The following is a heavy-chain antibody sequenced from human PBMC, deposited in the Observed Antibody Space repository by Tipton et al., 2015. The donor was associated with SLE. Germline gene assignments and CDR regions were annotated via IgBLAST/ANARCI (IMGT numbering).Heavy chain of an antibody. CDR1: GYSISSGYY. CDR3: ARVGVTNVFES. V-gene: IGHV4-38-2*01. D-gene: IGHD1-26*01. J-gene: IGHJ4*02. Sequence: TLSLTCAVSGYSISSGYYWGWIRQPPGKGLEWIGSIYHSGSTYYNPSLKSRVTISVDTSKNQFSLKLSSVTAADTAVYYCARVGVTNVFESWGRGTLVTVSS. CDR2: IYHSGST.